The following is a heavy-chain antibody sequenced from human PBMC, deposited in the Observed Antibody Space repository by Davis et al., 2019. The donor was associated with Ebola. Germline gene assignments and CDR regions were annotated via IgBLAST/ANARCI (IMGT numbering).Heavy chain of an antibody. J-gene: IGHJ6*03. Sequence: PSETLSLTCNVSNGSITGHLLTWIWQHAAHGLEWIGRTYPSGNTYYNPSLDGRITMSVDTSKNLLYLNLTSVTAADTAIYYCARDPRRTLLLPAGNYMDVWGKGTTVTVSS. CDR3: ARDPRRTLLLPAGNYMDV. V-gene: IGHV4-4*07. CDR2: TYPSGNT. D-gene: IGHD6-13*01. CDR1: NGSITGHL.